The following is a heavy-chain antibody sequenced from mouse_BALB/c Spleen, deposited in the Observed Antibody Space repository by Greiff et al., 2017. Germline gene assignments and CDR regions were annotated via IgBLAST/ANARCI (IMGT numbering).Heavy chain of an antibody. CDR1: GYSFTGYY. J-gene: IGHJ2*01. Sequence: LVKTGASVKISCKASGYSFTGYYMHWVKQSHGKSLEWIGYISCYNGATSYNQKFKGKATFTVDTSSSTAYMQFNSLTSEDSAVYYCARGSDYDLSYIDYWGQGTTLTVSS. CDR3: ARGSDYDLSYIDY. D-gene: IGHD2-4*01. CDR2: ISCYNGAT. V-gene: IGHV1S34*01.